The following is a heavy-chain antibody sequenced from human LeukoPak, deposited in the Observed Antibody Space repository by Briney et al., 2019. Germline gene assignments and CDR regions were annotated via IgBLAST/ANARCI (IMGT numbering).Heavy chain of an antibody. D-gene: IGHD3-10*01. CDR2: ISSSSSYI. J-gene: IGHJ4*02. CDR3: ARDRGTYYFDY. CDR1: GFTFKTYT. Sequence: GGSLRLSCAASGFTFKTYTMHWVRQAPGMGLEWVSSISSSSSYIFYADSVKGRFTISRDNAKNSLYLQMSSLRAEDAAVYYCARDRGTYYFDYWGQGTLVTVSS. V-gene: IGHV3-21*01.